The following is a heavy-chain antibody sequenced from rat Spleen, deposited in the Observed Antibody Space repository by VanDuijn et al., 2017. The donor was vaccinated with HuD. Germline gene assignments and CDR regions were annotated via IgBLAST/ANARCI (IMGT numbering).Heavy chain of an antibody. J-gene: IGHJ4*01. D-gene: IGHD1-12*02. CDR3: ARHAYDGSYYSYVMDA. CDR2: ISYDGSNN. CDR1: GFTFSDYY. Sequence: EVQLMESGGGLVQPGRSLKLSCAASGFTFSDYYMAWVRQAPTKGLEWVATISYDGSNNYYRDSVKGRFTISRDNAKSTLYLQMDSLRSEDTATYYCARHAYDGSYYSYVMDAWGQGASVTVSS. V-gene: IGHV5-7*01.